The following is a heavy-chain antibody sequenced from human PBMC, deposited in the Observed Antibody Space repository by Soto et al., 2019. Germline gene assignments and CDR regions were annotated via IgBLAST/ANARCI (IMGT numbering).Heavy chain of an antibody. CDR3: ARSRTHKENYFDY. CDR2: IYPCDSDT. V-gene: IGHV5-51*01. Sequence: GGSVKISCKGSGYSFTNYCIGWVRQMPWKGLQWMGIIYPCDSDTRYSPSFQGQVTISADKSISTAYLQGSSLKASDTAMYYCARSRTHKENYFDYWGQGPLVTVSS. CDR1: GYSFTNYC. J-gene: IGHJ4*02.